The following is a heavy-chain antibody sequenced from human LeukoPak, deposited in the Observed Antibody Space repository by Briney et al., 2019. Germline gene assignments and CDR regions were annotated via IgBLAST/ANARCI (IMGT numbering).Heavy chain of an antibody. CDR1: GGSFSGYY. Sequence: SETLSLTCAVYGGSFSGYYWSWIRQPPGEGLEWIGEINHSGSTNYNPSLKSRVTISVDTSKNQFSLKLSSVTAADTAVYYCARGRWHYGSSVGWFDPWGQGTLVTVSS. CDR2: INHSGST. J-gene: IGHJ5*02. V-gene: IGHV4-34*01. CDR3: ARGRWHYGSSVGWFDP. D-gene: IGHD3-10*01.